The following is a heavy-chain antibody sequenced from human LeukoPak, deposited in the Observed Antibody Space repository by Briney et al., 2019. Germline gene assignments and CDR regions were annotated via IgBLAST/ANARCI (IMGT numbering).Heavy chain of an antibody. CDR1: GGTFSSYA. V-gene: IGHV1-69*04. D-gene: IGHD6-19*01. CDR3: ARDRESVAGSLNWFDP. J-gene: IGHJ5*02. CDR2: IIPILGIA. Sequence: ASVKVSCKASGGTFSSYAISWVRQAPGQGLEWMGRIIPILGIANYAQKFQGRVTITADKSTSIAYMELSSLRSEDTAVYYCARDRESVAGSLNWFDPWGQGTLVTVSS.